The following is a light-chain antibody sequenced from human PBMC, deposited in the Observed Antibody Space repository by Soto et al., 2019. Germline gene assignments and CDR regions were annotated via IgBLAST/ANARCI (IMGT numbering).Light chain of an antibody. CDR2: DVR. Sequence: QSVLTQPASVPGSPGQSITISCTGTSSDVGGYNYVSWYQQHPGKAPKLMIYDVRNRPSGVSNRLSGSKSVNTASLTISGLQAEDEADYYCSSYTTISTDVFGTGTKVTVL. V-gene: IGLV2-14*01. J-gene: IGLJ1*01. CDR1: SSDVGGYNY. CDR3: SSYTTISTDV.